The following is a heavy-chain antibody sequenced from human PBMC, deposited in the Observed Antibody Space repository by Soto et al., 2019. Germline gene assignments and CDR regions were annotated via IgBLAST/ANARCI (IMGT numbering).Heavy chain of an antibody. V-gene: IGHV3-21*01. J-gene: IGHJ5*02. D-gene: IGHD3-22*01. CDR3: ARDSSMIVPIGFDH. CDR1: GFTFSSYS. Sequence: GGCLRLSCAASGFTFSSYSMNWVRQAPGKGLEWVSSISSSSSYIYYADSVKGRFTISRDNAKNSLYLQMNSLRAEDTAVYYCARDSSMIVPIGFDHWGQGTLVTVSS. CDR2: ISSSSSYI.